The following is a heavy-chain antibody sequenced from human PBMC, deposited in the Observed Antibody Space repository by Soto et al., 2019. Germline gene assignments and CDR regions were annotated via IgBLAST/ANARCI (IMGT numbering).Heavy chain of an antibody. J-gene: IGHJ5*02. D-gene: IGHD4-17*01. CDR1: ADTFNSYS. CDR3: ARSLEGTTVTNWFDP. CDR2: ITPVFGTA. V-gene: IGHV1-69*01. Sequence: QVQLVQSGAEVKKPGSSVKVSCKASADTFNSYSLSWLRQAPGQRLEWMGGITPVFGTADYAPSFEDRLTITADDSTSTVYMELRSLRSDDTAVYYCARSLEGTTVTNWFDPWGQGALVTVSS.